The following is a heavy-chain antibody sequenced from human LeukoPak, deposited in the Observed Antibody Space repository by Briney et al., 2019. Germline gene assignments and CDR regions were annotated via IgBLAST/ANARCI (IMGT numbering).Heavy chain of an antibody. CDR3: ASVPAAAHRGYFDF. D-gene: IGHD6-13*01. CDR1: GGSVTSGAYS. J-gene: IGHJ4*02. CDR2: FYHSGST. Sequence: PSETLSLTCAVSGGSVTSGAYSWTWIRQPPGKGLEWIGYFYHSGSTYYNPSLKSRFTISVDRSKNQFSLKLGSVTAADTAVYYCASVPAAAHRGYFDFWGQGTLVTVSS. V-gene: IGHV4-30-2*01.